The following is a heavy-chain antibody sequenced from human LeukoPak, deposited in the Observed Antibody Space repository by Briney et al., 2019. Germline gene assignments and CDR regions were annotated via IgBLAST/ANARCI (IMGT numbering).Heavy chain of an antibody. CDR3: ARDRSGFYSVDY. Sequence: GGSLRLSCAASGFTFSRYSMNWVRQAPGKGLEWVALLSNDGNNYAYADSVKGRFTLSGDKSKTTLYLQMNSLRAEDTAVYYCARDRSGFYSVDYWGQGTLVTVSS. CDR2: LSNDGNNY. D-gene: IGHD5-12*01. V-gene: IGHV3-30*03. J-gene: IGHJ4*02. CDR1: GFTFSRYS.